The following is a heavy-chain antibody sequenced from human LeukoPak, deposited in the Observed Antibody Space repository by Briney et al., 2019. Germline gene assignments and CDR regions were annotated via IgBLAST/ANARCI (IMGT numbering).Heavy chain of an antibody. D-gene: IGHD6-19*01. CDR3: ATTRAVAAPRYFDY. V-gene: IGHV3-21*01. CDR2: ISSSSSYI. J-gene: IGHJ4*02. Sequence: SGGSLRLSCAASGFTFSSYSMNWVRQAPGKGLEWVSSISSSSSYIYYADSVKGRFTISRDNAKNSLYLQMNSLRAEDTAVYYCATTRAVAAPRYFDYWGQGTLVTVSS. CDR1: GFTFSSYS.